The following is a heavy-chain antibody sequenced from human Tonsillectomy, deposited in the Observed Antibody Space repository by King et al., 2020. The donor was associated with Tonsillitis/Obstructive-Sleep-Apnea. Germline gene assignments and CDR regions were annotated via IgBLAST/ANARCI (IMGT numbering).Heavy chain of an antibody. V-gene: IGHV3-7*01. CDR2: IKQDGSET. J-gene: IGHJ6*03. CDR1: GFTFSSYW. Sequence: EVQLVESGGGLVQRGGSLRLSCASSGFTFSSYWMSWVRQAPGKGLEWVANIKQDGSETYYVDSVKGRFTISRDNAKNSLYLQMNSLRAEDTAVYYCARKGLSAYLNYYYYYMDVWGKGTTVTVSS. D-gene: IGHD3-3*01. CDR3: ARKGLSAYLNYYYYYMDV.